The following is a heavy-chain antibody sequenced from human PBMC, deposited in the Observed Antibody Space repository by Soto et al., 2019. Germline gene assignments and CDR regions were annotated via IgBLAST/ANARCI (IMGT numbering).Heavy chain of an antibody. V-gene: IGHV1-69*13. J-gene: IGHJ4*02. CDR2: IIPIFGTA. Sequence: GASVKVSCKASGYTFTGYYMHWVRQAPGQGLEWMGGIIPIFGTANYAQKFQGRVTITADESTSTAYMELSSLRSEDTAVYYCARSGIAVAGPSGLFDYWGQGTLVTVSS. D-gene: IGHD6-19*01. CDR1: GYTFTGYY. CDR3: ARSGIAVAGPSGLFDY.